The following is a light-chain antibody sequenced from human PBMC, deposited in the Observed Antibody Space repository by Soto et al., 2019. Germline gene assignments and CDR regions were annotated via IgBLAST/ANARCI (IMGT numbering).Light chain of an antibody. J-gene: IGKJ4*01. CDR1: QSVSRN. CDR3: QQYHNWPLT. V-gene: IGKV3-15*01. CDR2: GAS. Sequence: EIVLTQSPATLSVSPGERATLSCRASQSVSRNLAWYQQKPGQTPRLLIYGASTWATGVPARFSGSGSGTDFTLTINSLQSEDFAVYYCQQYHNWPLTFGGGTKVEIK.